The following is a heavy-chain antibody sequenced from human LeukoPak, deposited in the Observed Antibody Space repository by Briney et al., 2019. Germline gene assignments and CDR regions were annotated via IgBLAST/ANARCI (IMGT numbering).Heavy chain of an antibody. CDR2: INHSGST. V-gene: IGHV4-38-2*02. Sequence: PSETLSLTCTVSGYSISSGYYWSWIRQPPGKGLEWIGEINHSGSTNYNPSLKSRVTISVDTSKNQFSLKLSSVTAADTAVYYCARHRGYYYYYMDVWGKGTTVTISS. CDR3: ARHRGYYYYYMDV. CDR1: GYSISSGYY. J-gene: IGHJ6*03.